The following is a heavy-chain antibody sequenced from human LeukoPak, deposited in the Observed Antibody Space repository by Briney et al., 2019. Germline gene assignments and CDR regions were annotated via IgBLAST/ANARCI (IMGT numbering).Heavy chain of an antibody. CDR3: ARGNRYCSSTSCYRLNYYYYGMDV. V-gene: IGHV3-21*01. D-gene: IGHD2-2*01. Sequence: PGGSLRLSCAASGFTFNRNAISWVRQAPGKGLEWVSSISSSSSYIYYADSVKGRLTISRDNAKNSLYLQMNSLRAEDTAVYYCARGNRYCSSTSCYRLNYYYYGMDVWGQGTTVTVSS. CDR1: GFTFNRNA. CDR2: ISSSSSYI. J-gene: IGHJ6*02.